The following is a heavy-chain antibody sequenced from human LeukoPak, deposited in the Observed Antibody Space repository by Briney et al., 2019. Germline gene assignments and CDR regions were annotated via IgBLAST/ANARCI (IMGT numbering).Heavy chain of an antibody. V-gene: IGHV3-9*01. CDR2: ISWNSGDI. CDR1: GFSFGGYA. CDR3: AKVKGITFGGVIEL. D-gene: IGHD3-16*01. Sequence: GRSLRLSCAASGFSFGGYALHWVRQAPGKGLEWVASISWNSGDIVHADSVKGRFTISRDNAKNSLYLQMDSLRTEDTALYYCAKVKGITFGGVIELWGQGTLVTVSS. J-gene: IGHJ5*02.